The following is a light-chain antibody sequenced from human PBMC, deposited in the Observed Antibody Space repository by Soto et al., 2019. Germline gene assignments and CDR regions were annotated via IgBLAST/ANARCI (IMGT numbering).Light chain of an antibody. J-gene: IGLJ3*02. Sequence: QSVLTQPPSVSAAPGQKVTVSCSGSRFNIGNNYVSWYQHLPGTAPKLLIYDNDKRPSGIPDRFSASKSGTSATLGITGLQTGDEADYYCEAWDSSLSAGVFGGGTKVTVL. V-gene: IGLV1-51*01. CDR1: RFNIGNNY. CDR2: DND. CDR3: EAWDSSLSAGV.